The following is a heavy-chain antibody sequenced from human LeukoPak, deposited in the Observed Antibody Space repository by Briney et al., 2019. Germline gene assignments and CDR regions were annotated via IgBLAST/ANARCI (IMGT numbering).Heavy chain of an antibody. CDR2: IKPNSGGT. J-gene: IGHJ4*02. V-gene: IGHV1-2*02. Sequence: ASVKVSCKASGYDFTGYYMHWVRQAPGQGLEWMGWIKPNSGGTNYAQRFQGRVTMTRDTSISTAYMELSGLRSDDTAVYYCTRGSGWNYHIYFFDYWGQGTLVTVSS. CDR1: GYDFTGYY. D-gene: IGHD1-7*01. CDR3: TRGSGWNYHIYFFDY.